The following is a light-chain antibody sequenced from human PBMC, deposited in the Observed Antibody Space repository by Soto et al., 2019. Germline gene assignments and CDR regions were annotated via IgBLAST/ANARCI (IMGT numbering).Light chain of an antibody. CDR1: SSNIGSNA. Sequence: QAVVTQPPSASGTPGQSVTISCSGRSSNIGSNAVNWYQQLPGTAPKLLIFNNIQRPSGVPDRFSGSTSGTSASLAISGLQSDDEADYYCVVWDDSLNGRVFGGGTQLTVL. CDR2: NNI. J-gene: IGLJ3*02. V-gene: IGLV1-44*01. CDR3: VVWDDSLNGRV.